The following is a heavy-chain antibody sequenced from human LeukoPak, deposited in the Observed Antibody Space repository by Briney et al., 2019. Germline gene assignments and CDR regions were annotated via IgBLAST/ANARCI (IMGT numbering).Heavy chain of an antibody. CDR3: ANGGSTVTTRAFDI. V-gene: IGHV4-61*02. CDR2: IYTRGRT. D-gene: IGHD4-17*01. J-gene: IGHJ3*02. CDR1: GGSISSGSYY. Sequence: SQTLSLTCTVAGGSISSGSYYWSWIRQPAGKGLEWIGRIYTRGRTNYNPSLKSRVTISVDTSKNQFSLKLSSVTAADTAVYYCANGGSTVTTRAFDIWGQGTMVTVSS.